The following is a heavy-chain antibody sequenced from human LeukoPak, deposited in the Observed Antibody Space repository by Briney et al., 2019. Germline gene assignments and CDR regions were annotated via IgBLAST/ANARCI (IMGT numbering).Heavy chain of an antibody. Sequence: GESLKISCKGSGYSFTSYWIGWVRQMPGKGLGWMGIIYPGDSDTRYSPSFQGQVTISADKSISTAYLQWRSLKASDTAMYYCAIPQTALGWWNWGQGTLVTVSS. CDR1: GYSFTSYW. CDR3: AIPQTALGWWN. D-gene: IGHD2-15*01. CDR2: IYPGDSDT. J-gene: IGHJ4*02. V-gene: IGHV5-51*01.